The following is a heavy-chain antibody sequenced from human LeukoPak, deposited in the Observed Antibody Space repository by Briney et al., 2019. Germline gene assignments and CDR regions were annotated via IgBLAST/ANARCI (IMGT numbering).Heavy chain of an antibody. Sequence: ASVKVSCKASGGTFSNYGISWVRQAPGQGLEWMGWINPNSGGTSYAQKFQGRVTMTRDTSISTAYMELSRLRSDDTAVYYCARVGVGTSYFFDYWGQGNLVTVSS. CDR1: GGTFSNYG. J-gene: IGHJ4*02. CDR3: ARVGVGTSYFFDY. D-gene: IGHD4-23*01. V-gene: IGHV1-2*02. CDR2: INPNSGGT.